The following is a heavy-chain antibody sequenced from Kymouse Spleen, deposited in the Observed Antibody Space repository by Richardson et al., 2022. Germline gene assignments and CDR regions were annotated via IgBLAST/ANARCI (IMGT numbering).Heavy chain of an antibody. J-gene: IGHJ5*02. CDR1: GFTFSNAW. CDR3: TTQYFDWLSSFDP. CDR2: IKSKTDGGTT. V-gene: IGHV3-15*01. D-gene: IGHD3-9*01. Sequence: EVQLVESGGGLVKPGGSLRLSCAASGFTFSNAWMSWVRQAPGKGLEWVGRIKSKTDGGTTDYAAPVKGRFTISRDDSKNTLYLQMNSLKTEDTAVYYCTTQYFDWLSSFDPWGQGTLVTVSS.